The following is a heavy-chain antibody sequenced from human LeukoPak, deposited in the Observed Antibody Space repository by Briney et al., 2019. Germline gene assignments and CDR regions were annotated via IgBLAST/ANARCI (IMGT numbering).Heavy chain of an antibody. V-gene: IGHV4-39*07. CDR2: IYYSGST. D-gene: IGHD3-10*01. CDR3: ARVVEYYGSGTYYWFDP. J-gene: IGHJ5*02. CDR1: GGSISSSSYY. Sequence: ASETLSLTCTVSGGSISSSSYYWGWIRQPPGKGLEWIGSIYYSGSTYYNPSLKSRVTISVDTSKSQFSLRLSSVTAADTAVYYCARVVEYYGSGTYYWFDPWGQGTQVTVSS.